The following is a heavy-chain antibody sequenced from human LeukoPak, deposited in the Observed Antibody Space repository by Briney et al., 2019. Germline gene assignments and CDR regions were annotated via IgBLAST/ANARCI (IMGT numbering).Heavy chain of an antibody. Sequence: GGSLRLSCAASGFTFSTYWMYWVRQAPGKGLVWVSRISSDGSIAINADSVEGRFTVSRDNAKNTLYLQMNSLRVEDTAVYYCARADYGGNSDFHYSGQGTLVTVSS. J-gene: IGHJ4*02. CDR1: GFTFSTYW. V-gene: IGHV3-74*01. D-gene: IGHD4-23*01. CDR3: ARADYGGNSDFHY. CDR2: ISSDGSIA.